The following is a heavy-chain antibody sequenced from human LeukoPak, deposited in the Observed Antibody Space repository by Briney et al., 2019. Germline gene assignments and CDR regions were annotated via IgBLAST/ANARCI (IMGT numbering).Heavy chain of an antibody. CDR2: ISSSSSYI. V-gene: IGHV3-21*01. D-gene: IGHD3-10*01. CDR3: ARETMVRGVILDY. J-gene: IGHJ4*02. CDR1: GFTFSSYA. Sequence: PGGSLRLSCAASGFTFSSYAMSWVRQAPGKGLEWVSSISSSSSYIYYADSVKGRFTISRDNAKNSLYLQMNSLRAEDTAVYYCARETMVRGVILDYWGQGTLVTVSS.